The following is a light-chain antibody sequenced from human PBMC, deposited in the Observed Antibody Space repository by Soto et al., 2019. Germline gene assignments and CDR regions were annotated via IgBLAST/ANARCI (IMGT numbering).Light chain of an antibody. CDR1: QGIRNF. CDR2: AAS. Sequence: DIQMTQSPTSLSASVGDRVTITCRARQGIRNFVAWYQQKPGKAPKLLIYAASTLQSGLPSRFRVSGSGTDFTLTINSLQPEDVATYSCQKYSSVPVFGPGTKVEIK. CDR3: QKYSSVPV. V-gene: IGKV1-27*01. J-gene: IGKJ3*01.